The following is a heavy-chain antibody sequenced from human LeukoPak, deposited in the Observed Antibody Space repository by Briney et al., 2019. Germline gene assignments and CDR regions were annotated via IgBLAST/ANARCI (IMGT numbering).Heavy chain of an antibody. CDR2: IRYDGSNN. CDR3: AKDFSVYYYDSRVLDY. Sequence: GGSLRLSCAASGFTFSSYGMHWVRQAPGKGLEWVAFIRYDGSNNYYADSVKGRFTISKDNSKNTLYLQMNSLRAEDTAVYYCAKDFSVYYYDSRVLDYWGQGILVTVFS. V-gene: IGHV3-30*02. D-gene: IGHD3-22*01. J-gene: IGHJ4*02. CDR1: GFTFSSYG.